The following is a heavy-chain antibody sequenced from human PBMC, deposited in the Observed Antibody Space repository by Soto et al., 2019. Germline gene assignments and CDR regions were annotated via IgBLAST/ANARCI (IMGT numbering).Heavy chain of an antibody. V-gene: IGHV3-23*01. CDR3: EKDLSGGPSRDF. D-gene: IGHD2-8*02. CDR1: GFTFNAYP. J-gene: IGHJ4*02. Sequence: VQLLESGGGLVQPGGSLRLSCAASGFTFNAYPLSWVRQAPGKWLEWVSAISGSGETTHYADSVNGRFIISRDNSKNTLYLPMNSLTVADTAVYYCEKDLSGGPSRDFWGQGNLVTVSS. CDR2: ISGSGETT.